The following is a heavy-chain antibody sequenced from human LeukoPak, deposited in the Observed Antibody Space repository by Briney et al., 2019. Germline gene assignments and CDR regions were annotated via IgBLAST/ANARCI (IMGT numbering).Heavy chain of an antibody. D-gene: IGHD3-10*01. J-gene: IGHJ4*02. CDR1: GRSISSSSYY. V-gene: IGHV4-39*01. CDR2: IYYSGST. CDR3: AGRAVYWFGEFHFDY. Sequence: SETLSLTCTVSGRSISSSSYYWGWIRQPPGKGLEWIGSIYYSGSTYYNPSLKSRVTISVDTSKNQFSLKLSSVTAADTAVYYCAGRAVYWFGEFHFDYWGQGTLVTVSS.